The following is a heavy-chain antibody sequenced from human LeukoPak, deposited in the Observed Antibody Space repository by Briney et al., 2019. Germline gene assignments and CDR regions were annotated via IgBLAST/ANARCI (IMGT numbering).Heavy chain of an antibody. V-gene: IGHV3-23*01. CDR3: AKGYGWEASYYYYYMDV. Sequence: QTGGSLRLSCAVSGFTFSNYVMIWVRQAPGKGLEWVSAISGTGANTFYADSVKGRLTMSRDNPKNMLYLQMNSLRAEDTALYYCAKGYGWEASYYYYYMDVWGKGTTVTFSS. D-gene: IGHD1-26*01. J-gene: IGHJ6*03. CDR1: GFTFSNYV. CDR2: ISGTGANT.